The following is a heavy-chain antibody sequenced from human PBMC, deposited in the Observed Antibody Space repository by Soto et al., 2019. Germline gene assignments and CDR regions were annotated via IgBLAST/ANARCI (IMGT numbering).Heavy chain of an antibody. D-gene: IGHD6-19*01. CDR1: RVAFSKFI. J-gene: IGHJ6*02. CDR3: AKVRYSSPMGYYYGMDV. CDR2: IIPILGTA. V-gene: IGHV1-69*13. Sequence: SVKVSCKVSRVAFSKFIVTWVRQAPGLGLEWMGGIIPILGTANYAQKFQGRFTITADESTSTSYMEVNNLRSEETAVYFCAKVRYSSPMGYYYGMDVWGQGTTVTVSS.